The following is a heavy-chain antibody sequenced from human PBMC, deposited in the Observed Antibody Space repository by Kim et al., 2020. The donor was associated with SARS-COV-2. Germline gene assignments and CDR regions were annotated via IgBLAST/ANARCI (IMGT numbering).Heavy chain of an antibody. CDR1: GGSISSYY. D-gene: IGHD6-13*01. V-gene: IGHV4-59*01. J-gene: IGHJ4*02. Sequence: SETLSLTCTVSGGSISSYYWSWIRQPPGKGLEWIGYIYYSGSTNYNPSLKSRVTISVDTSKNQFSLKLSSVTAADTAVYYCARNQGYSSSWYVDYWGQGTLVTVSS. CDR2: IYYSGST. CDR3: ARNQGYSSSWYVDY.